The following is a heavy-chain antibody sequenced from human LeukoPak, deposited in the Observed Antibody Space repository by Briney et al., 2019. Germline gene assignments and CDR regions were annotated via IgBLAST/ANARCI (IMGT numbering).Heavy chain of an antibody. D-gene: IGHD6-13*01. Sequence: SETLSLTCTVSGGSISSYYWSWIRQPPGKGLEWIGEINHSGSTNYNPSLKSRVTISVDTSKNQFSLKLSSVTAADTAVYYCARGGSSWYYYFDYWGQGTLVTVSS. CDR3: ARGGSSWYYYFDY. CDR1: GGSISSYY. CDR2: INHSGST. J-gene: IGHJ4*02. V-gene: IGHV4-34*01.